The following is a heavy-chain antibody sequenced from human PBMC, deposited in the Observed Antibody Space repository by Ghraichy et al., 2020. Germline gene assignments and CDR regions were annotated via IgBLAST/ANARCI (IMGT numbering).Heavy chain of an antibody. J-gene: IGHJ4*02. CDR2: ISSNGGST. CDR1: GFTFSNYC. D-gene: IGHD5-24*01. Sequence: GGSLRLSCAASGFTFSNYCMHWVRQAPGKGLEYVSAISSNGGSTYYANSVKGRFTISRDNAKNTLYLQMGSLRAEDMAVYYCARDPLGYTPYFDYWGQGTLVTVSS. V-gene: IGHV3-64*01. CDR3: ARDPLGYTPYFDY.